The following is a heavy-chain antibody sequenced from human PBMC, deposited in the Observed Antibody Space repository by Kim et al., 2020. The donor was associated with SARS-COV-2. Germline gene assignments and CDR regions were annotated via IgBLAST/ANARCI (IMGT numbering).Heavy chain of an antibody. V-gene: IGHV3-23*01. D-gene: IGHD3-3*01. CDR1: GFTFSSYA. CDR2: IGASGGST. Sequence: VGSLRLSCAPSGFTFSSYAMSWVRQAPGKGLKWVSAIGASGGSTYYADSVKGRFTISRDNSKNTLSLQMNSLIAEDTAVYYCAKTKEWPYYFDYWGQGTL. CDR3: AKTKEWPYYFDY. J-gene: IGHJ4*02.